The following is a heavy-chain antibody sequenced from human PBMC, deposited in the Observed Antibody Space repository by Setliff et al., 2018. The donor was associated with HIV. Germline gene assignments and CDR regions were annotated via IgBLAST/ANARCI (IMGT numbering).Heavy chain of an antibody. J-gene: IGHJ4*02. V-gene: IGHV4-39*01. CDR2: IYYIGST. Sequence: SETLSLTCTVSGGSVSISNYYWGWIRQPPGKGLEWIGNIYYIGSTHYNPSLESRVTISVDTSKNQFALKLSSVTAADTAVYYCTIPASSLAPNWGRGTQVTVSS. CDR1: GGSVSISNYY. CDR3: TIPASSLAPN.